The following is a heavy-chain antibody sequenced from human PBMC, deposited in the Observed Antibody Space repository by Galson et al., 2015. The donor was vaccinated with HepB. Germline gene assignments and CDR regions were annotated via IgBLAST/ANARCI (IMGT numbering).Heavy chain of an antibody. CDR2: INPNSGGT. CDR1: GYTFTGYY. D-gene: IGHD6-19*01. CDR3: ASDSSGWFDAFDI. J-gene: IGHJ3*02. Sequence: SVKVSCKASGYTFTGYYMHWVRQAPGQGLEWMGWINPNSGGTNYAQKFQGRVTITRDTSISTAYMELSRLRSDDTAVYYCASDSSGWFDAFDIWGQGTMVTVSS. V-gene: IGHV1-2*02.